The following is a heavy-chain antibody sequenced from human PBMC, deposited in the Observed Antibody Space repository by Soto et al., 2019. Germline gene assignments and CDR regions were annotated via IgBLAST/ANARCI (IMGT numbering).Heavy chain of an antibody. J-gene: IGHJ6*02. CDR1: GFSLSTSGVG. Sequence: QITLKESGPTLVKPTQTLTLTCTFSGFSLSTSGVGVGWIRQPPGKALEWLALIHWDDDKRHSPSLRSRLTINKDTSKNQVVLTMTNMDPVDTATYYCIQSRCGGDCLQSYASHYYYGMDVWGQGTTVTVSS. D-gene: IGHD2-21*02. V-gene: IGHV2-5*02. CDR3: IQSRCGGDCLQSYASHYYYGMDV. CDR2: IHWDDDK.